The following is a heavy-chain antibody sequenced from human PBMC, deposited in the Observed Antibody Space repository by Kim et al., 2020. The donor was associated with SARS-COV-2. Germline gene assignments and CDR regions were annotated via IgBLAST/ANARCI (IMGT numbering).Heavy chain of an antibody. CDR2: INHSGST. V-gene: IGHV4-34*01. D-gene: IGHD6-13*01. CDR3: ARTGYSSSWYGGKGDFDY. CDR1: GGSFSGYY. J-gene: IGHJ4*01. Sequence: SETLSLTCAVYGGSFSGYYWSWIRQPPGKGLEWIGEINHSGSTNYNPSLKSRVTISVDTSKNQFSLKLSSVTAADTAVYYCARTGYSSSWYGGKGDFDY.